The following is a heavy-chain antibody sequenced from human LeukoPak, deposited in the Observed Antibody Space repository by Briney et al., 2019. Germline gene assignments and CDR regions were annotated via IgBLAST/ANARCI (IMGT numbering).Heavy chain of an antibody. V-gene: IGHV4-4*08. J-gene: IGHJ4*02. Sequence: PSETLSLTCTVSGASIGGYSWSWVRQTPGKRLEWIAYMFSSGTTKYSPSLKSRVTISVDTSKNQFSLKLSSVTAADTAVYYCARPGEYCSGGSCYDYWGQGTLVTVSS. D-gene: IGHD2-15*01. CDR2: MFSSGTT. CDR3: ARPGEYCSGGSCYDY. CDR1: GASIGGYS.